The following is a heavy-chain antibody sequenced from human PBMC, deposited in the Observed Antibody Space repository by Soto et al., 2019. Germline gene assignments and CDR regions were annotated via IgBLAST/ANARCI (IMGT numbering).Heavy chain of an antibody. Sequence: GGSLRLSCAASGFTFSSYSMNWVRQAPGKGLEWVSSISSSSSYIYYADSVKGRFTISRDNAKNSLYLQMNSLRAEDTAVYYCAIDKCSSTSCYSIWGQGPQVTVSS. CDR1: GFTFSSYS. J-gene: IGHJ4*02. CDR3: AIDKCSSTSCYSI. CDR2: ISSSSSYI. D-gene: IGHD2-2*01. V-gene: IGHV3-21*01.